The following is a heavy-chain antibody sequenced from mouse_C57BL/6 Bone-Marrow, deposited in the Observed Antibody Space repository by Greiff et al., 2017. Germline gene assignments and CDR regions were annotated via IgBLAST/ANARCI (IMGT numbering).Heavy chain of an antibody. CDR1: GYTFTSYG. CDR2: ILPGSGST. Sequence: QVQLQQSGAELARPGASVKLSCKASGYTFTSYGISWVKQRTGQGLEWIGEILPGSGSTNYNEKFKGKATFAADTSANTAYMQLSSPTTEVSAIYDGARPPWCAYWGQGTLVTVSA. CDR3: ARPPWCAY. V-gene: IGHV1-81*01. J-gene: IGHJ3*01.